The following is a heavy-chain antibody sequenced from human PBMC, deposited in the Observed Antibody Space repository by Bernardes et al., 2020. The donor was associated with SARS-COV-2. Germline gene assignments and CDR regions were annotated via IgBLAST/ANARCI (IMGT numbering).Heavy chain of an antibody. J-gene: IGHJ6*02. CDR3: ARGGCSSTSCYNYYYYGLDV. CDR1: GFTFRSYG. Sequence: VRSLIRSCAASGFTFRSYGMHWVRQAPGKGLEWVAVIWYDGSDKYYADSVKGRFTISRDNSKNTLYLQMNSLRAEDTAVYYCARGGCSSTSCYNYYYYGLDVWGQGTTVTVSS. V-gene: IGHV3-33*01. CDR2: IWYDGSDK. D-gene: IGHD2-2*02.